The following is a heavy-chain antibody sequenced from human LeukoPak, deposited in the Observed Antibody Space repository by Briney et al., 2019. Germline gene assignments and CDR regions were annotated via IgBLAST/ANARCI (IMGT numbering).Heavy chain of an antibody. J-gene: IGHJ4*02. D-gene: IGHD1-1*01. Sequence: PSETLSLTCTVSGDSISNHYWNWIRQPAGKGLEWIGRIYSSGNTNYKSSLESRVTMSIDTSRNQVSLKLTSVTAADTAVYYCARRGSAGTDFDYWGQGTLVTVSS. V-gene: IGHV4-4*07. CDR3: ARRGSAGTDFDY. CDR2: IYSSGNT. CDR1: GDSISNHY.